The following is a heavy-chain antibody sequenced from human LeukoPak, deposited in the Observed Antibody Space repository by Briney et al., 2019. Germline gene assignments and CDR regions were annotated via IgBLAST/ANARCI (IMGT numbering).Heavy chain of an antibody. CDR3: ARGSKAYYFDSSGYVFDY. Sequence: ASVKVSCKASGYTFTSYGINWVRQATGQGLEWMGWMNPNSGNTGYAQKFQGRVTMTRNTSISTAYMELSSLRSEDTAVYYCARGSKAYYFDSSGYVFDYWGQGTLVTVSS. D-gene: IGHD3-22*01. CDR2: MNPNSGNT. J-gene: IGHJ4*02. V-gene: IGHV1-8*01. CDR1: GYTFTSYG.